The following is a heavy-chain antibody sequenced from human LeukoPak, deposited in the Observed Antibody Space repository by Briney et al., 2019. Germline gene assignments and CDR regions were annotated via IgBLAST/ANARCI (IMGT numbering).Heavy chain of an antibody. J-gene: IGHJ6*02. CDR1: GFTFSSYG. D-gene: IGHD6-13*01. Sequence: GRSLRLSCAASGFTFSSYGMHWVRQAPGKGLEGVAVISYDGSNKYYADSVKGRFTISRDNSKNTLYLQMNSLRAEDTAVYYCAKEYSSSWYPNYYYGMDVWGQGTTVTVSS. CDR2: ISYDGSNK. V-gene: IGHV3-30*18. CDR3: AKEYSSSWYPNYYYGMDV.